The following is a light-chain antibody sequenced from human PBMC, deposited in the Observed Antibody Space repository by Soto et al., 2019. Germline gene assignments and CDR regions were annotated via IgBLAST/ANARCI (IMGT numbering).Light chain of an antibody. CDR3: QQYNNWPTWT. CDR2: DAS. Sequence: EIVLTQSPATLSLSPGERATLSCRASQSVSSYLAWYQQKPGQAPRLLIYDASNRATGIPARFSGSGSGTDFTLTISSLEPEDFAIYYCQQYNNWPTWTFGPGTRVEIK. CDR1: QSVSSY. V-gene: IGKV3-11*01. J-gene: IGKJ1*01.